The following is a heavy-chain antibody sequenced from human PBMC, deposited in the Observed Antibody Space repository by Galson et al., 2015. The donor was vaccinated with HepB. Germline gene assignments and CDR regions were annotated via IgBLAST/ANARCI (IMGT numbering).Heavy chain of an antibody. Sequence: SLRLSCAASGFTFSSNAMSWVRQAPGRGLEWVSSISGSGGSTYYADSVKGRFTISRDNSKNTVYLQMNSLRAEDTAVYYCAKNSLIPYIPVADGGQGTLVTVSS. CDR3: AKNSLIPYIPVAD. CDR2: ISGSGGST. D-gene: IGHD6-19*01. V-gene: IGHV3-23*01. J-gene: IGHJ4*02. CDR1: GFTFSSNA.